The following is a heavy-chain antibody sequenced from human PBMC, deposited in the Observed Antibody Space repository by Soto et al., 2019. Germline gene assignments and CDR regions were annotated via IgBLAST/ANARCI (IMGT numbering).Heavy chain of an antibody. CDR2: IYYSGST. Sequence: PSETLSLTCTVSGGSISSGGYYWSWIRQHPGKGLEWIGYIYYSGSTYYNPSLKSRVTISVDTSKNQFSLKLSSVTAADTAVYYCARGGYYYDSSGYYSAGVGAFDIWGQGTMVTVS. CDR3: ARGGYYYDSSGYYSAGVGAFDI. D-gene: IGHD3-22*01. CDR1: GGSISSGGYY. V-gene: IGHV4-31*03. J-gene: IGHJ3*02.